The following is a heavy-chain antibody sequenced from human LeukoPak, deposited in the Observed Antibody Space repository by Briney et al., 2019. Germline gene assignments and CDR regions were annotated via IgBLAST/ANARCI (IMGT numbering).Heavy chain of an antibody. V-gene: IGHV3-30*03. CDR3: ARDTYSYGSFTDY. Sequence: GGSLSLSCAASGFTFSSYGMHWVRQAPGKGLEWVAVISYDGSNKYYADSVKGRFTISRDNAKNSLYLQMNSLRAEDTAVYYCARDTYSYGSFTDYWGQGTLVTVSS. CDR1: GFTFSSYG. CDR2: ISYDGSNK. D-gene: IGHD5-18*01. J-gene: IGHJ4*02.